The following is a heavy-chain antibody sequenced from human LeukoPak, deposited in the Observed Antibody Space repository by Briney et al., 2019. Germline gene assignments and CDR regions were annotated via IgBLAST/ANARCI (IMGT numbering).Heavy chain of an antibody. V-gene: IGHV3-7*03. D-gene: IGHD2/OR15-2a*01. CDR3: ARDKIEGPSNFDN. Sequence: GGSLRLSCAASGFTFSRYWMTWVRQAPGKGPEWVANIKQVGGEEYYVDSVKGRFTISRDNAKNSLYLQMSSLRAEDTAIYYCARDKIEGPSNFDNWGQGILVIVSS. CDR2: IKQVGGEE. J-gene: IGHJ4*02. CDR1: GFTFSRYW.